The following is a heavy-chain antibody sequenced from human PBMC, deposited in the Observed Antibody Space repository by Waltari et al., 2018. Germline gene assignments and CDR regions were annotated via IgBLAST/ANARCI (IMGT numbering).Heavy chain of an antibody. CDR2: INTNTGNP. CDR1: GYTFTSYA. CDR3: ARDGYCSGGSCYGYYYYGMDV. D-gene: IGHD2-15*01. Sequence: QVQLVQSGSELKKPGASVKVSCKASGYTFTSYAMNWVRQAPGQGLEWMGWINTNTGNPTYAQGFTGRFVFSLDTSVSTAYLQISSLKVEDTAVYYCARDGYCSGGSCYGYYYYGMDVWGQGTTVTVSS. J-gene: IGHJ6*02. V-gene: IGHV7-4-1*02.